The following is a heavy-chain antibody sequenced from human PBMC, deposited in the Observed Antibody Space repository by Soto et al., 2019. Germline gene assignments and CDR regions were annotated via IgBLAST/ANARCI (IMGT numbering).Heavy chain of an antibody. Sequence: VGSLRLSCAASGFSFSSYCMHWVRQAPGKGLEWVAVIWYDGSSNYYAASVKGRFAISVDKSKNTLYLQLTSLRAEDTAVYYCAREGERGDRYYYYGMDLWGQGTPVTVSS. D-gene: IGHD3-16*01. CDR2: IWYDGSSN. J-gene: IGHJ6*02. V-gene: IGHV3-33*01. CDR1: GFSFSSYC. CDR3: AREGERGDRYYYYGMDL.